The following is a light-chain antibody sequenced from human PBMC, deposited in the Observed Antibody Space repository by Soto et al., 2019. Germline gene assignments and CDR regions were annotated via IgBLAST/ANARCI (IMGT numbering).Light chain of an antibody. Sequence: GQRVTISCTGSSSNIGAGYDVHWYQQLPGTAPKLLIYGNSNRPSGVPDRFSGSKSGTSASLAITGLQAEDEADYYCQSYDRSLSGSVFGTGTKVTVL. V-gene: IGLV1-40*01. CDR1: SSNIGAGYD. CDR2: GNS. CDR3: QSYDRSLSGSV. J-gene: IGLJ1*01.